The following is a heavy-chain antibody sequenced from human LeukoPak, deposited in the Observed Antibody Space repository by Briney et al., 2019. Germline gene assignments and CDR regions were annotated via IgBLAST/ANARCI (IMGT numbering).Heavy chain of an antibody. J-gene: IGHJ4*02. D-gene: IGHD4-17*01. CDR2: ISGSGGST. V-gene: IGHV3-23*01. CDR3: AKADYGDYGGYHFDY. CDR1: GFTFSSYA. Sequence: PGGSLRLSCAASGFTFSSYAMSWVRQAPGKGLEWVSAISGSGGSTYYADSVKGRFTISRDNSKNTLYLQMNSLRAEDTAVYYCAKADYGDYGGYHFDYWGQGTLVTVSS.